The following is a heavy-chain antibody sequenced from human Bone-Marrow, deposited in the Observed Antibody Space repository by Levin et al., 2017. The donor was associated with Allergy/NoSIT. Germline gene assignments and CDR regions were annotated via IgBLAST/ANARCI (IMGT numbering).Heavy chain of an antibody. CDR3: ARETPSSIVGATYYFDY. V-gene: IGHV4-59*01. CDR1: GGSISSYY. D-gene: IGHD1-26*01. J-gene: IGHJ4*02. Sequence: SETLSLTCTVSGGSISSYYWSWIRQPPGKGLEWIGYIYYSGSTNYNPSLKSRVTISVDTSKNQFSLKLSSVTAADTAVYYCARETPSSIVGATYYFDYWGQGTLVTVSS. CDR2: IYYSGST.